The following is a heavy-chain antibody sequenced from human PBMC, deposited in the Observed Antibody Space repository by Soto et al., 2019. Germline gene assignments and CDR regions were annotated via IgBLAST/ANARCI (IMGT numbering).Heavy chain of an antibody. D-gene: IGHD5-12*01. V-gene: IGHV3-21*01. J-gene: IGHJ4*02. CDR2: ISSSSSYI. CDR1: GFTFSSYS. CDR3: ARDSGGGWLQLGGYFDY. Sequence: EVQLVESGGGLVKPGGSLRLSCAASGFTFSSYSMNWVRQAPGKGLEWVSSISSSSSYIYYADSVKGRFTISRDNAKTSLYLQMNSLRAEETAVYYCARDSGGGWLQLGGYFDYWGQGTLVTVSS.